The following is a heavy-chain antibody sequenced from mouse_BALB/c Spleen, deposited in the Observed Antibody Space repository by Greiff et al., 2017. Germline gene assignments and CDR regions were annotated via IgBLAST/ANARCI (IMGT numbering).Heavy chain of an antibody. D-gene: IGHD2-4*01. J-gene: IGHJ3*01. CDR3: ARPNGGLRRAWFAY. V-gene: IGHV1-18*01. CDR2: INPNNGGT. CDR1: GYTFTDYN. Sequence: VQLQQSGPELVKPGASVKIPCKASGYTFTDYNMDWVKQSHGKSLEWLGDINPNNGGTIYNQKFKGKATLTVDKSSSTAYMELRSLTSEDTAVYDCARPNGGLRRAWFAYWGQGTLVTVSA.